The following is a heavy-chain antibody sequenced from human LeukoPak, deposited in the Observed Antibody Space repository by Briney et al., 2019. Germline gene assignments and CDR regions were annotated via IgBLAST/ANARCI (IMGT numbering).Heavy chain of an antibody. V-gene: IGHV4-59*01. J-gene: IGHJ4*02. CDR1: GGSISSYY. Sequence: SETLSLTCTVSGGSISSYYWSWIRQPPGKGLEWIGYIYYSGSTNYNPSLKSRVTISVDTSKNQFSLNLSSVTAADTAVYYCARGGGYSGYDFGYWGQGTLVTVSP. CDR2: IYYSGST. CDR3: ARGGGYSGYDFGY. D-gene: IGHD5-12*01.